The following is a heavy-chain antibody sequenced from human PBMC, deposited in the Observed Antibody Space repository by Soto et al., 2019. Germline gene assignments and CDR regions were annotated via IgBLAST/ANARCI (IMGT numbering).Heavy chain of an antibody. Sequence: EVQLVESGGGLVQPGGSLRLSCAASGFTFSSYWMSWVRQAPGKGLEWVANIKQDGSEKYYVDSVKGRFTISRDNAKNSLYLQMNSLRAEDTAVYYCARDSPAFGVAAFDIRGQGTMATVSS. CDR2: IKQDGSEK. D-gene: IGHD3-10*01. CDR3: ARDSPAFGVAAFDI. J-gene: IGHJ3*02. CDR1: GFTFSSYW. V-gene: IGHV3-7*05.